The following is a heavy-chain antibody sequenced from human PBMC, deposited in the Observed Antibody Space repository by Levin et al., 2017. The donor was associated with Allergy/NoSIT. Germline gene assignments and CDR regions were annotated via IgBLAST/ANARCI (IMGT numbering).Heavy chain of an antibody. CDR3: ARSRPLNYYGMDG. J-gene: IGHJ6*02. CDR1: GYTFTGYY. Sequence: GESLKISCKASGYTFTGYYMHWVRQAPGQGLEWMGWINPNSGGTNYAQKFQGRVTMTRDTSISTAYMELSRLRSDDTAVYYCARSRPLNYYGMDGWGQGTTVTVSS. V-gene: IGHV1-2*02. CDR2: INPNSGGT. D-gene: IGHD3-16*01.